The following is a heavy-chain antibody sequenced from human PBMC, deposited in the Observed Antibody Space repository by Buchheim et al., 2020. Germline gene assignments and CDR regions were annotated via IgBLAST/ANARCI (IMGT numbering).Heavy chain of an antibody. CDR1: GFTFSRYW. Sequence: EAQLVESGGDLVQPGGSLRLSCGASGFTFSRYWMSWVRQAPGKGLEWVANIHQDGGEKYYVDSLKGRFTISRDNAKSSLFLQMNSLRVEDTAVYYCVRESQVVAPGSGRLTYYGMDVWGQGTT. CDR3: VRESQVVAPGSGRLTYYGMDV. D-gene: IGHD2-15*01. V-gene: IGHV3-7*01. CDR2: IHQDGGEK. J-gene: IGHJ6*02.